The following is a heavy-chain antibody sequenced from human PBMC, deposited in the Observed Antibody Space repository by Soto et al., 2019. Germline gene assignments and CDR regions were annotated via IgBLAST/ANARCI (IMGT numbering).Heavy chain of an antibody. D-gene: IGHD1-1*01. CDR2: ISYDGNVA. CDR1: GFTFRNYG. Sequence: QVQLVESGGGVVQPGRSLRLSCAASGFTFRNYGMHWVRQAPGKGLEWVTVISYDGNVAYYADSVKGRFTVSRDNYKNTLYLQMNSLRTEDTAMYYCAKEGPITNWYFDYWGQGTLVTVSS. J-gene: IGHJ4*02. V-gene: IGHV3-30*18. CDR3: AKEGPITNWYFDY.